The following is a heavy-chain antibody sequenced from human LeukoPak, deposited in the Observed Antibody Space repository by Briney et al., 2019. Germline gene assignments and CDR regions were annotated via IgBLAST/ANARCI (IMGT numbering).Heavy chain of an antibody. CDR1: GYTFTSYG. J-gene: IGHJ5*02. V-gene: IGHV1-18*01. CDR2: ISAYNGNT. Sequence: ASVKVSCKASGYTFTSYGISWVRQAPGQGLEWMGWISAYNGNTNYAQKLQGRVTMTTDTSTSTAYMELRSLRSDDTAAYYCARDLGPRSPYGYDPWGQGTLVTVSS. D-gene: IGHD4-17*01. CDR3: ARDLGPRSPYGYDP.